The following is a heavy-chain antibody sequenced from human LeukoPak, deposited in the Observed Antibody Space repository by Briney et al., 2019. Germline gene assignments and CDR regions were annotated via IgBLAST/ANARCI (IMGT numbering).Heavy chain of an antibody. CDR1: GFTFSYTG. D-gene: IGHD3-22*01. J-gene: IGHJ4*02. CDR3: ARMYLFESSGYRPSDY. Sequence: GGSLRLSCAASGFTFSYTGMHWARQAPGKGLEWLAFIQFDGRKTYYINSVKGRFTISRDNAENAVHLEMNSLRAEDTAVYYCARMYLFESSGYRPSDYWGRGTLVTVSS. CDR2: IQFDGRKT. V-gene: IGHV3-30*02.